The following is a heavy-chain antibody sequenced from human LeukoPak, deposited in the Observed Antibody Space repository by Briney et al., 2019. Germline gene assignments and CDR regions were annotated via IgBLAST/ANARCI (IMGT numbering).Heavy chain of an antibody. CDR2: IKQDGSEK. D-gene: IGHD6-19*01. Sequence: GGSLRLSCAASGFTFSSYWMSWVRQAPGKGLEWVANIKQDGSEKYYADSVKGRFTISRDNAKNSLYLQMNSLRAEDTALYYCAKDISVAGTGGWFDPWGQGTLVTVSS. CDR1: GFTFSSYW. CDR3: AKDISVAGTGGWFDP. V-gene: IGHV3-7*03. J-gene: IGHJ5*02.